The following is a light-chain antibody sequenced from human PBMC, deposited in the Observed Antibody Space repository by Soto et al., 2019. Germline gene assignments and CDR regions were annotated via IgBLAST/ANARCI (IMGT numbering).Light chain of an antibody. Sequence: QSVLTQPRSVSGSPGHSVTISCTGISSDVGSYDYVSWYQQHPGKAPKLMIYDVSKRPSGVPDRFSGSNSGNTASLTISGLQAEDEADYYCSFDAGGYVFGAGTKLTVL. CDR2: DVS. CDR1: SSDVGSYDY. V-gene: IGLV2-11*01. CDR3: SFDAGGYV. J-gene: IGLJ1*01.